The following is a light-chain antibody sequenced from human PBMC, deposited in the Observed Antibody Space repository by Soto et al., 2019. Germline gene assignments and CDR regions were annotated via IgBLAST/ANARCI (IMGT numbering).Light chain of an antibody. Sequence: DIQMTQSPSSLSASVGERVTITCRASQSINSYLNWYQQKPGKAPKLLIFGASRLQSGVPSRFGGSGSGTDFTLTISSLQPEDVATYYCHQTYSPPLTFGGGTKVQIK. V-gene: IGKV1-39*01. J-gene: IGKJ4*01. CDR2: GAS. CDR3: HQTYSPPLT. CDR1: QSINSY.